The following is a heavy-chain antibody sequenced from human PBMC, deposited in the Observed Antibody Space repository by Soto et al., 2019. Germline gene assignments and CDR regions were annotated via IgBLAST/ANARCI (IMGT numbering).Heavy chain of an antibody. J-gene: IGHJ4*02. CDR1: GYSFTNND. D-gene: IGHD6-19*01. Sequence: GASVKVSCKASGYSFTNNDVTWVRQATGQGLEWMGWMNPGSGDTGYAQKFQGRVTMTRDISTSTAYMELSSLRSEDTAVYYCARVQRSIAVAGPLDYWGQGTLVTVSS. V-gene: IGHV1-8*01. CDR3: ARVQRSIAVAGPLDY. CDR2: MNPGSGDT.